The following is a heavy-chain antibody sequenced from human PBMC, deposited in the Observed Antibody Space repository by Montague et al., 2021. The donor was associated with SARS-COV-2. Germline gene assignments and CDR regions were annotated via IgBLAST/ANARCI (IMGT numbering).Heavy chain of an antibody. CDR2: INHGGST. V-gene: IGHV4-34*01. D-gene: IGHD3-10*01. J-gene: IGHJ6*03. Sequence: SETLSLTCAVYGGSFSGYYWNWIRQPPGTGLEWIGEINHGGSTNYNPSLKSRLTISTDPSKNQFSLKLTSVAAADTAVYYCARLRDGVVPSPILGVGPYYSYYFMDVWGKGTTVTVSS. CDR3: ARLRDGVVPSPILGVGPYYSYYFMDV. CDR1: GGSFSGYY.